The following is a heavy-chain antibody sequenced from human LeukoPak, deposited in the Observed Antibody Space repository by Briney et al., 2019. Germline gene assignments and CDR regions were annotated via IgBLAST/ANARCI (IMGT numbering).Heavy chain of an antibody. CDR2: INHSGST. D-gene: IGHD6-13*01. CDR1: GGSFSGYY. V-gene: IGHV4-34*01. J-gene: IGHJ4*02. Sequence: PSETLSLTCAVYGGSFSGYYWSWIRQPPGKGLEWIGEINHSGSTNYNPSLKSRVTISVDTSKNQFSLKVRSVTAADTAVYYCAGPLLPIAPPGRVDSWAKGPLVPVS. CDR3: AGPLLPIAPPGRVDS.